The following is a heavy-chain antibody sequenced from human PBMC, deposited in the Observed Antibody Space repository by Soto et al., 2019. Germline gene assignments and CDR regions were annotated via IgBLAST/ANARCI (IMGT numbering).Heavy chain of an antibody. D-gene: IGHD2-21*02. CDR3: ARGNNVVVTQYYFDY. J-gene: IGHJ4*02. CDR1: GGSISSGGYS. CDR2: IYHSGST. Sequence: SETLSLTCAVSGGSISSGGYSWSWIRQPPGKGLEWIGYIYHSGSTSSNPSLKSRVTISVDRSKNQISLKLRSVTAADTAVYYCARGNNVVVTQYYFDYWGQGTLVTVSS. V-gene: IGHV4-30-2*01.